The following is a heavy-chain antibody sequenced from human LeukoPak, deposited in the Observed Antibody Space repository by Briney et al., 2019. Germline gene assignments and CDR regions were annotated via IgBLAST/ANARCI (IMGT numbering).Heavy chain of an antibody. V-gene: IGHV4-31*03. CDR3: ARGWVRGVTHFDY. CDR1: GGSISSGGYY. D-gene: IGHD3-10*01. J-gene: IGHJ4*02. Sequence: SETLSLTCTVSGGSISSGGYYWSWIRQHPGKGLEWIGYIYYSGSTYYNPSLKSRVTISVDTSKNQFSLKLSSVTAADTAVYYCARGWVRGVTHFDYWGQGTLVTVSS. CDR2: IYYSGST.